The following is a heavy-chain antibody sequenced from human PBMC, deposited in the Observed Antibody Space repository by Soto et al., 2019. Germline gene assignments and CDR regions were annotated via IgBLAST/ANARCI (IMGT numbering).Heavy chain of an antibody. Sequence: PSETLSLTCTVSGDSISTSSSYYWGWIRQPPGEGLGRIGNIYYSGTAYYNPSLKSRVTILVDTSNNQFSLKLSSVTAADTAVYYCARADLQSRNTIFGVVIITAWGQGTLVTVSS. CDR3: ARADLQSRNTIFGVVIITA. CDR1: GDSISTSSSYY. CDR2: IYYSGTA. D-gene: IGHD3-3*01. V-gene: IGHV4-39*07. J-gene: IGHJ4*02.